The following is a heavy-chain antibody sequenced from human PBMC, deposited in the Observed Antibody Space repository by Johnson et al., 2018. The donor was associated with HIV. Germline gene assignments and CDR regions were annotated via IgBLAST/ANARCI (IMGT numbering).Heavy chain of an antibody. CDR1: GFTFSDYY. D-gene: IGHD6-13*01. J-gene: IGHJ3*02. CDR2: ISSSGSTI. Sequence: QMQLVESGGGLVEPGGSLRLSCAASGFTFSDYYMSWIRQAPGKGLEWVSYISSSGSTIYYADSVKGRFTISRDNAKNSLSLQVNSLRAEDTAVYYCAKDQWSSSWTNDAFDSWGQGTMVTVSS. CDR3: AKDQWSSSWTNDAFDS. V-gene: IGHV3-11*04.